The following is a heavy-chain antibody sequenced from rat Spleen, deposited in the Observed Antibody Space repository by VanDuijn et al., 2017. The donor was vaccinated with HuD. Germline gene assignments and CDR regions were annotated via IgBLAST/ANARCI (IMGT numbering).Heavy chain of an antibody. D-gene: IGHD1-12*02. V-gene: IGHV5-31*01. CDR3: TRDRYYYDGTYVMDA. CDR1: GFTFNNYW. J-gene: IGHJ4*01. Sequence: EVQLVESGGGLVQPGRSLKLSCVASGFTFNNYWMAWIRQAPGKGLEWVASITNAAGKVYYPDSVKGRFTISRDNAKSTLYLQMNSLRSEDTATYYGTRDRYYYDGTYVMDAWGQGVMVTVSS. CDR2: ITNAAGKV.